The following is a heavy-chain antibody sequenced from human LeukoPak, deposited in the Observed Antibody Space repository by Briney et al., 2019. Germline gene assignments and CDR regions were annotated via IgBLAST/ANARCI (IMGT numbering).Heavy chain of an antibody. V-gene: IGHV1-69*13. Sequence: SVKVSCKASGGTFSSYAISWVRQAPGQGLEWMGGIIPIFGTANYAQKFQGRVTITADESTSTAYMELNSLRAEDTAVYYCARDRGKISSGYLYWGQGTLVTVSS. D-gene: IGHD3-22*01. J-gene: IGHJ4*02. CDR1: GGTFSSYA. CDR3: ARDRGKISSGYLY. CDR2: IIPIFGTA.